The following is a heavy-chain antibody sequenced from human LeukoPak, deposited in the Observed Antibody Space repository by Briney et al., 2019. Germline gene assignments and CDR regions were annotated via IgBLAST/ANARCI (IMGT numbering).Heavy chain of an antibody. D-gene: IGHD3-10*01. J-gene: IGHJ4*02. CDR3: TGNYYGSGSYADFDY. CDR1: GFTFSSYN. CDR2: ISSTSRSYI. V-gene: IGHV3-21*04. Sequence: PGGSLRLSCAASGFTFSSYNMNWVRQAPGKGLEWVSSISSTSRSYIYYADSVKGRFTISRDNAKNSLYLQMNSLRAEDTAVYYCTGNYYGSGSYADFDYWGQGTLVTVSS.